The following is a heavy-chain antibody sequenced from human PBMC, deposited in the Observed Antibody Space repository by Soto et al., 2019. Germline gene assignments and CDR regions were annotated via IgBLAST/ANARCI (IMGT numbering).Heavy chain of an antibody. CDR3: AKEWEPTGTRGDYYGMDV. CDR1: GFTFSSYA. V-gene: IGHV3-23*01. J-gene: IGHJ6*02. Sequence: GGSLRLSCAASGFTFSSYAMSWVRQAPGKGLEWVSAISGSGGSTYYADSVKGRFTISRDNSKNTLYLQMNSLRAEDTAVYYCAKEWEPTGTRGDYYGMDVWGQGTTVPVSS. CDR2: ISGSGGST. D-gene: IGHD1-1*01.